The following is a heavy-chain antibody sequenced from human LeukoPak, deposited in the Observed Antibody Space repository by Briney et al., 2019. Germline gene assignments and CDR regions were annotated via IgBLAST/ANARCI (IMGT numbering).Heavy chain of an antibody. CDR1: GGSVSSGSYY. D-gene: IGHD3-22*01. CDR2: IYYSGST. Sequence: SETLSLTCTVSGGSVSSGSYYWSWIRQPPGKGLEWIGYIYYSGSTNYNPSLKSRVTISVDTSKNQFSLKLSSVTAADTAVYYCARRYYYDSSGYQYYFDYWGQGTLVTVSS. V-gene: IGHV4-61*01. CDR3: ARRYYYDSSGYQYYFDY. J-gene: IGHJ4*02.